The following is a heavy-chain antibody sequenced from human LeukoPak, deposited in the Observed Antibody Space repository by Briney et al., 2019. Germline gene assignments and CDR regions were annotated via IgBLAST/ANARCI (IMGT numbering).Heavy chain of an antibody. V-gene: IGHV4-34*01. CDR2: INHSGST. J-gene: IGHJ4*02. CDR3: ARATSSRNFDY. Sequence: SETLSLTCAVYGGSFSGYYWSWIRQPPGKGLEWIGEINHSGSTNYNPSLKSRVTISVDTSKNQFSLKLSPVTAADTAVYYCARATSSRNFDYWGQGTLVTVSS. CDR1: GGSFSGYY.